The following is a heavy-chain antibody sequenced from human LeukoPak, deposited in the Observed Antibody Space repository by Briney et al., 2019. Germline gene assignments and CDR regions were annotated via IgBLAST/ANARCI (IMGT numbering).Heavy chain of an antibody. D-gene: IGHD5-18*01. CDR1: GGSFSGYY. J-gene: IGHJ4*02. Sequence: SETLSLTCAVYGGSFSGYYWSWIRHPPGKGLEWIGEINHSGSTNYNPSLKSRVTISVDTSKNQFSLKLSSVTAADTAVYYCARGRRGYSYGKYYFDYWGQGTLVTVSS. CDR3: ARGRRGYSYGKYYFDY. CDR2: INHSGST. V-gene: IGHV4-34*01.